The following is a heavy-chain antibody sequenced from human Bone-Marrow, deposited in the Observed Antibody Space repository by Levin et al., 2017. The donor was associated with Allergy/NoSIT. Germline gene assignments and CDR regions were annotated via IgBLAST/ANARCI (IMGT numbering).Heavy chain of an antibody. V-gene: IGHV3-7*01. Sequence: GESLKISCAASGFIFSEYWMAWVRQAPGKGLEWVASIKHDGSEKFYVDSVRGRFTISRDNTKNSLYLQMNSLRGEDTATYYCSREFDPWGQGTLVTVSS. J-gene: IGHJ5*02. CDR2: IKHDGSEK. CDR3: SREFDP. CDR1: GFIFSEYW.